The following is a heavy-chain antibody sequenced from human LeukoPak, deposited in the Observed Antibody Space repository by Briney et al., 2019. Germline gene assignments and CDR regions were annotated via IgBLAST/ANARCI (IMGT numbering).Heavy chain of an antibody. D-gene: IGHD6-13*01. CDR2: ISWNSGSI. Sequence: GGSLRLSCAASGFTFDDYAMHWVRQAPGKGLEWVSGISWNSGSIGYADSVKGRFTISRDESKNTLYLQMNSLRAEDTAVYYCAKFWSAQLVPPYSDYWGQGTLVTVSS. J-gene: IGHJ4*02. V-gene: IGHV3-9*01. CDR3: AKFWSAQLVPPYSDY. CDR1: GFTFDDYA.